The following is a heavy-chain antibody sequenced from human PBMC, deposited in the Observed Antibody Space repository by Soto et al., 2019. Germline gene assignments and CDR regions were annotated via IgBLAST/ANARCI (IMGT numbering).Heavy chain of an antibody. V-gene: IGHV3-30*03. D-gene: IGHD5-12*01. J-gene: IGHJ4*02. CDR2: ISYDGSNK. CDR3: AVNGPGYVYFDY. CDR1: GFTFSSYG. Sequence: GSLRLSCAASGFTFSSYGMHWVRQAPGKGLEWVAVISYDGSNKYYADSVKGRFTIPRDNSKNTLYLQMNSLRAADTAVYYCAVNGPGYVYFDYWGQGTLVTVSS.